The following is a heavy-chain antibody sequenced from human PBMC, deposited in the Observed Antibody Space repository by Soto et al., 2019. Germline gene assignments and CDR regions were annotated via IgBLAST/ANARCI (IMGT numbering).Heavy chain of an antibody. V-gene: IGHV1-18*01. CDR2: ISAYNGNT. Sequence: QVQLVQSGAEVKKPGASVRVSCKASGYTFTSYGISWVRQAPGQGLEWMGWISAYNGNTNYAQKLQGRVTMTTDTSTSTAYMELRSLRSDDTAVYYCARHNVLMVYARGVAIDPWGQGTLVTVSS. CDR3: ARHNVLMVYARGVAIDP. J-gene: IGHJ5*02. CDR1: GYTFTSYG. D-gene: IGHD2-8*01.